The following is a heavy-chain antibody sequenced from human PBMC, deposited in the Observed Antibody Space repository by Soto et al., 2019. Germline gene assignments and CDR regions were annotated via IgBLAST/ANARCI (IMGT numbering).Heavy chain of an antibody. CDR1: GGSFSGYF. J-gene: IGHJ6*03. CDR3: AHDFWSGYSTSYYYYMDV. D-gene: IGHD3-3*01. Sequence: SETLSLTCAVYGGSFSGYFWSWIRQPPGKGLEWIGEINHSGSTNYNPSLKSRVAISVDTSKNQFSLKLSSVTAADTAVYYCAHDFWSGYSTSYYYYMDVWGKGTTVTVSS. V-gene: IGHV4-34*01. CDR2: INHSGST.